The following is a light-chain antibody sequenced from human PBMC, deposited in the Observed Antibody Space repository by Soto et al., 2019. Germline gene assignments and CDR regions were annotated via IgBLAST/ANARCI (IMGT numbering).Light chain of an antibody. CDR1: QSVYVN. CDR2: GVS. Sequence: ETELTQSPVTLSFSPGERATLSCRARQSVYVNLAWYQHKPGQSPRLLIYGVSTRATGVPARFSGSGSGTEFNLTISSLQTEDSAVYYCHQYNNWPLGTFGPGTKVDIK. V-gene: IGKV3-15*01. CDR3: HQYNNWPLGT. J-gene: IGKJ1*01.